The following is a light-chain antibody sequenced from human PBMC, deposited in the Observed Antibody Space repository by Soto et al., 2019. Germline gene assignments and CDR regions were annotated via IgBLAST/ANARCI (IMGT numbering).Light chain of an antibody. CDR2: DAS. J-gene: IGKJ5*01. Sequence: DIQMTQSPSMLSASVGDRVTIACRASQSIRRWLAWYQQKPGKAPKLLIFDASTLESGVPSRFRGTGSATHFTLTISSLQPEDFATYYCQQSYRAVTFGQGTRLEIK. CDR3: QQSYRAVT. V-gene: IGKV1-5*01. CDR1: QSIRRW.